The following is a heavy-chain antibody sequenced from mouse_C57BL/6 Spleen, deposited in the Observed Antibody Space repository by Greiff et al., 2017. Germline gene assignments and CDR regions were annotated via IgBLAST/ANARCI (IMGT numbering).Heavy chain of an antibody. J-gene: IGHJ2*01. CDR2: IYPGSGNT. Sequence: VQLQESEPELVKPGASVKISCKASGYSFTSYYIHWVKQRPGQGLEWIGWIYPGSGNTKYNEKFKGKATLTADTSSSTAYMQLSSLTSEDSAVYYCAREDGSSYGYFDYWGQGTTLTVSS. CDR3: AREDGSSYGYFDY. CDR1: GYSFTSYY. D-gene: IGHD1-1*01. V-gene: IGHV1-66*01.